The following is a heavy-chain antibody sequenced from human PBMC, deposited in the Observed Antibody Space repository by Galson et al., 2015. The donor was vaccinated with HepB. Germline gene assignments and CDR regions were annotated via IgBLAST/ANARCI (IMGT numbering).Heavy chain of an antibody. Sequence: AISGDSVSSNSAAWNWIRQSPSRGLEWLGRTYYRSKWYNDYAVSVKSRITINPDTSKNQFSLQLNSVTPEDTAVYYCARVPTRSPSYYYYYYGMDVWGQGTTVTVSS. CDR3: ARVPTRSPSYYYYYYGMDV. CDR1: GDSVSSNSAA. CDR2: TYYRSKWYN. J-gene: IGHJ6*02. V-gene: IGHV6-1*01.